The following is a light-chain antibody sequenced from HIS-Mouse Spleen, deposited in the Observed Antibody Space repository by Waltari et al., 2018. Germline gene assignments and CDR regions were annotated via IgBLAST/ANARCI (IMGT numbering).Light chain of an antibody. V-gene: IGLV2-23*03. CDR3: CSYAGSSTFVVV. Sequence: QSALTQPASVSGSPGQSITISCTGTSINVGSYNLVSWYQQHPGKAPKLMIYEGSKRPSGVSNRFSGSKSGNTASLTISGLQAEDEADYYCCSYAGSSTFVVVFGGGTKLTVL. CDR2: EGS. J-gene: IGLJ2*01. CDR1: SINVGSYNL.